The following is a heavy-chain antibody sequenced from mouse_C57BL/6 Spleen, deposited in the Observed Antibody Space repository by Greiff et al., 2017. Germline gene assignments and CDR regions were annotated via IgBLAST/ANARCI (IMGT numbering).Heavy chain of an antibody. Sequence: QVQLQQSGAELAKPGASVKLSCKASGYTFTSYWMHWVKQRPGQGLEWIAYISPSSGYTKYNQKFKDKATLTADKSSSTAYMQLSSLTYEDSAVYYCAKYGSSYDYAMDYWGQGTSVTGAS. CDR3: AKYGSSYDYAMDY. CDR2: ISPSSGYT. J-gene: IGHJ4*01. CDR1: GYTFTSYW. D-gene: IGHD1-1*01. V-gene: IGHV1-7*01.